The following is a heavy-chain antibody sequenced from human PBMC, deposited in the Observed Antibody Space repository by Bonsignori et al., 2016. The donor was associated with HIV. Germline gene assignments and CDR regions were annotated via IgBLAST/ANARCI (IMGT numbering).Heavy chain of an antibody. D-gene: IGHD5-12*01. CDR2: ISAYTGNT. J-gene: IGHJ4*02. V-gene: IGHV1-18*01. CDR3: ARVGGEWNGYGDS. Sequence: QVQLVQSGREVKKPGASVKVSCKASGYTFSNYGISWVWQAPGQGLQWMGWISAYTGNTNYVREFQGRVTMTTDTSTNTAYMELRSLTSNDTAVYFCARVGGEWNGYGDSWGQGTLVIVSS. CDR1: GYTFSNYG.